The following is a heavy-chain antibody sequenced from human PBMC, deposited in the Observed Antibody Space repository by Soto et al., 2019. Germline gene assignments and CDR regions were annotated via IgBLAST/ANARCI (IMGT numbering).Heavy chain of an antibody. Sequence: QVQLQESGPGLVKTSETLSLTCTVSGGSISSYYWSWIRQPPGKGLEWIGYIYYSGSTNYNPSLKSRVTISVDTSKNQFSLKLSSVTAADTAVYYCARRYAGNFDYWCQGTLVSVSS. D-gene: IGHD2-8*01. CDR1: GGSISSYY. CDR3: ARRYAGNFDY. J-gene: IGHJ4*02. V-gene: IGHV4-59*01. CDR2: IYYSGST.